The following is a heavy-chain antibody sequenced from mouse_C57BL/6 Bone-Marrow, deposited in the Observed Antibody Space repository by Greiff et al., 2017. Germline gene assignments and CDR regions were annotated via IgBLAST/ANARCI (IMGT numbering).Heavy chain of an antibody. CDR2: IWTGGGT. CDR1: GFSLTSYA. Sequence: VKVVESGPGLVAPSQSLSITCTVSGFSLTSYAISWVRQPPGKGLEWLGVIWTGGGTNYNSALKSRLSISKDNSKSQVFLKMNSLQTDDTARYYCAREGLRRSYYFDYWGQGTTLTVSS. CDR3: AREGLRRSYYFDY. D-gene: IGHD2-4*01. J-gene: IGHJ2*01. V-gene: IGHV2-9-1*01.